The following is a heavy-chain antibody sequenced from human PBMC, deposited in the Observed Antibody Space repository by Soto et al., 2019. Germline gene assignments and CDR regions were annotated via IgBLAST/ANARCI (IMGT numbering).Heavy chain of an antibody. CDR1: GFTFSSYA. CDR2: MSGSGGST. CDR3: AKGGVVVVLATMMLDGMDV. J-gene: IGHJ6*02. D-gene: IGHD2-2*01. V-gene: IGHV3-23*01. Sequence: GGSLRLSCAASGFTFSSYAMSWVRQAPGKGLEWVSAMSGSGGSTFYADSVKGRFTISRDNSKNTVYLQMNSLRAEDTALYYCAKGGVVVVLATMMLDGMDVWGQGTTVTVSS.